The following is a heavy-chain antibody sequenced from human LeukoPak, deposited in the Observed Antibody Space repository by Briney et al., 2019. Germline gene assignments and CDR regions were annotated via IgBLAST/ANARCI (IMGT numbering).Heavy chain of an antibody. CDR1: GFTFSSYA. Sequence: PGGSLRLSCAASGFTFSSYAMSCVRQAPGKGLEWVSAISGSGGSTYYADSVKGRFTISRDNSKNTLYLQMSSLRAEDTAVYYCANIGNYYDSSGYYYYFDYWGQGTLVTVSS. V-gene: IGHV3-23*01. D-gene: IGHD3-22*01. CDR2: ISGSGGST. J-gene: IGHJ4*02. CDR3: ANIGNYYDSSGYYYYFDY.